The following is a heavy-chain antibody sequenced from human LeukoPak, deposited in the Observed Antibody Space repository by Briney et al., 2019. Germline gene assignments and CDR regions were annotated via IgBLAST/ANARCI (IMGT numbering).Heavy chain of an antibody. CDR2: ISAYNGNT. Sequence: PGASVKVSCKASGYTFTSYGISWVRQAPGQGLEWMGWISAYNGNTNYEQKLQGRVTMTIDTSKNKAYMELRSLSADDTAVYYCGNVLWSGYQVFGYWGQGTLVTVSS. CDR1: GYTFTSYG. CDR3: GNVLWSGYQVFGY. D-gene: IGHD3-3*01. V-gene: IGHV1-18*01. J-gene: IGHJ4*02.